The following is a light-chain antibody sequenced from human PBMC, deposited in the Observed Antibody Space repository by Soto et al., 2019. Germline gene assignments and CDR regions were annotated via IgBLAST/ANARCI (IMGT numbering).Light chain of an antibody. CDR2: GAS. J-gene: IGKJ2*01. V-gene: IGKV3-20*01. CDR3: HYHGNSFHT. CDR1: QSVSSSY. Sequence: EIVLTQSPGTLSLSPGERASLSCRASQSVSSSYLAWYQQKPGQAPRLLIYGASSRATGIPDRFGGSGSGTDFTLSISRLEPEDFAVYYCHYHGNSFHTFGQGTKVEIK.